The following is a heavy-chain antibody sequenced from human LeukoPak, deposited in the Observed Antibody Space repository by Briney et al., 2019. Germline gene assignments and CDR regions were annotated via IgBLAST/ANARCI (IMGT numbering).Heavy chain of an antibody. V-gene: IGHV4-31*03. CDR3: ASREGVRVGYFDY. D-gene: IGHD3-10*01. CDR2: IYYSGST. CDR1: GVSLSSCVYH. J-gene: IGHJ4*02. Sequence: SETLSLTCTVSGVSLSSCVYHWIWLRQHPGKGLVWIGYIYYSGSTYYNPSLKSRVTVSVDTSKNQFSLKLSSVTAADTAVYYCASREGVRVGYFDYWGQGTLVTVSS.